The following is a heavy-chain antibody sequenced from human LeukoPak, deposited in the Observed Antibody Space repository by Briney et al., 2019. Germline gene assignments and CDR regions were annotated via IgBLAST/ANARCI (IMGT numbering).Heavy chain of an antibody. CDR2: INHSGST. V-gene: IGHV4-34*01. J-gene: IGHJ4*02. CDR3: ARRLTPPWFGGLLSPPFDY. D-gene: IGHD3-10*01. CDR1: GGSFSGYY. Sequence: SETLSLTCAVFGGSFSGYYWSWIRQPPGKGLEWIGEINHSGSTNYNPSLKSRVTISVDTSKNQFSLKLSSVTAADTAVYYCARRLTPPWFGGLLSPPFDYLGQGTPVNVSS.